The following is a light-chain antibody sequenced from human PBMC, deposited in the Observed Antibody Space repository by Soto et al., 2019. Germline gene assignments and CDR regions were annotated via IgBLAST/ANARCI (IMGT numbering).Light chain of an antibody. J-gene: IGLJ3*02. CDR3: QSYDSRLSAWV. CDR2: GNS. V-gene: IGLV1-40*01. Sequence: QSVLTQPPSVSGARGQRVTISCTGSSSNIGAGYHVHWYQHLPGTAPKLLIYGNSNRPSGVPDRFTGSKSGTSASLAITGLQAEDEGDYFCQSYDSRLSAWVFGGGTKLTVL. CDR1: SSNIGAGYH.